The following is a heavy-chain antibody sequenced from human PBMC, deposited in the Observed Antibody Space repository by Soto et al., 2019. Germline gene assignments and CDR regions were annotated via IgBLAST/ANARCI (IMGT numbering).Heavy chain of an antibody. CDR2: IYYSGST. CDR1: GGSISSYY. V-gene: IGHV4-59*01. Sequence: PSETLSLTCTVSGGSISSYYWSWIRQPPGKGLEWIGYIYYSGSTNYNPSLKSRVTISVDTSKNQFSLKLSSVTAADTAVYYCARTAAGMVIVDYWGQGALVTVSS. CDR3: ARTAAGMVIVDY. D-gene: IGHD6-13*01. J-gene: IGHJ4*02.